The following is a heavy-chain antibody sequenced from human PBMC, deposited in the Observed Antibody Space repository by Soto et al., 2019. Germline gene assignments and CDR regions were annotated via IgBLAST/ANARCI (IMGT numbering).Heavy chain of an antibody. J-gene: IGHJ4*02. D-gene: IGHD6-13*01. Sequence: ASVKVSCKASGGTFSSYAISWVRQAPGQGLEWMGGIIPIFGTANYAQKFQGRVTITADESTSTAYMELSSLRSEDTAVYYCARVGLAAAGGFDYWGQGTLVTVSS. V-gene: IGHV1-69*13. CDR1: GGTFSSYA. CDR3: ARVGLAAAGGFDY. CDR2: IIPIFGTA.